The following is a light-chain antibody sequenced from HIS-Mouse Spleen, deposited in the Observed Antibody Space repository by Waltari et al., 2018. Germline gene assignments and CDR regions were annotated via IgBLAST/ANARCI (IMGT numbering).Light chain of an antibody. J-gene: IGLJ1*01. Sequence: QSVLTQPPSASGTPGQRVTISCSGSSSNIGSTYVYCYQQLPGTAPQLLIYRNNQRPSGVPDRFSGSKSGTSASLAISGLRSEDEADYYCAAWDDSLSGYVFGTGTKVTVL. CDR2: RNN. V-gene: IGLV1-47*01. CDR3: AAWDDSLSGYV. CDR1: SSNIGSTY.